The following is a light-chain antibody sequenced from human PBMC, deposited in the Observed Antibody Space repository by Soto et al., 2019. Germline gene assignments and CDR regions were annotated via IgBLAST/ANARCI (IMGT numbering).Light chain of an antibody. CDR2: SAL. V-gene: IGKV3-15*01. CDR1: QSVAGN. J-gene: IGKJ1*01. CDR3: QQCNNWPRT. Sequence: EIEVAPAPATLSDPPGETATLACRASQSVAGNLAWYQQKPSQPPRLLIYSALTRATGIPARFSGSGSGTEFTLTISSLQSEDFAFYYCQQCNNWPRTFGQGTKVDIK.